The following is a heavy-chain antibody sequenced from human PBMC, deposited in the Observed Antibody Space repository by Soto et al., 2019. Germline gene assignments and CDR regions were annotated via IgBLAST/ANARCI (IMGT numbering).Heavy chain of an antibody. D-gene: IGHD3-22*01. J-gene: IGHJ3*02. Sequence: GASVKVSCKASGYTFTSYGISWVRKAPGQGLEWMGWISAYNGNTNYAQKLQGRVTMTTDTSTSTAYMELRSLRSDDTAVYYCARDQWYYDSSGCYGAFDIWGQGTMVTVSS. CDR1: GYTFTSYG. CDR3: ARDQWYYDSSGCYGAFDI. V-gene: IGHV1-18*04. CDR2: ISAYNGNT.